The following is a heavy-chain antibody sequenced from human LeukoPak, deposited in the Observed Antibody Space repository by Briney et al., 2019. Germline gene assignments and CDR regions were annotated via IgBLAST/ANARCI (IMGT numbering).Heavy chain of an antibody. J-gene: IGHJ5*02. CDR2: IIPIFGTA. CDR3: ARWVGYCSSTSCDWFDP. V-gene: IGHV1-69*13. D-gene: IGHD2-2*01. CDR1: GGTFSSYA. Sequence: ASVKVSCKASGGTFSSYAISWLRQAPGQGLEWMGGIIPIFGTANYAQKFQGRVTITADESTSAAYMELSSLRSEDTAAYYCARWVGYCSSTSCDWFDPWGQGTLVTVSS.